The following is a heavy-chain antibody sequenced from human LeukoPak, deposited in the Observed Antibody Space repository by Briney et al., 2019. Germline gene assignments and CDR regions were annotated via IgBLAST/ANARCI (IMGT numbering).Heavy chain of an antibody. CDR2: IYYSGGT. Sequence: SETLSLTCTVSGGSISSYYWSWIRQPPGKGLEWIGYIYYSGGTNYNPSLKSRVTISVDASKNQFSLKLSSVTAADTAVYYCASGYYYDSSGYYFWGQGTLVTVSS. J-gene: IGHJ4*02. D-gene: IGHD3-22*01. CDR1: GGSISSYY. CDR3: ASGYYYDSSGYYF. V-gene: IGHV4-59*01.